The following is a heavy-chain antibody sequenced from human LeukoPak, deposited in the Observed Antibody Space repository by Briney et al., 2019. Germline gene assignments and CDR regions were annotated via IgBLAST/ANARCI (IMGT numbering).Heavy chain of an antibody. CDR3: ARERYCSGGSCYIDY. Sequence: GRSLRLSCAASGFTFSSYWMSWVRQAPGKGLEWVANIKQDGSEKYYVDSVKGRFTISRDNAKNSLYLQMNSLRAEDTAVYYCARERYCSGGSCYIDYWGQGTLVTVSS. D-gene: IGHD2-15*01. CDR1: GFTFSSYW. CDR2: IKQDGSEK. J-gene: IGHJ4*02. V-gene: IGHV3-7*01.